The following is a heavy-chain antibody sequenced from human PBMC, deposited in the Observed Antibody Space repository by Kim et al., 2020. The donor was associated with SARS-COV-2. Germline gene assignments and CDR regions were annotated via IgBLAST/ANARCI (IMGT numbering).Heavy chain of an antibody. CDR1: GGTFSSYA. Sequence: SVKVSCKASGGTFSSYAISWVRQAPGQGLEWMGGIIHIFGTANYAQKFQGRVTITADESTSTAYMELSSLRSEDTAVYYCARDPVAVAGDDRYGMDVWGQGTTVTVSS. J-gene: IGHJ6*02. V-gene: IGHV1-69*13. D-gene: IGHD6-19*01. CDR3: ARDPVAVAGDDRYGMDV. CDR2: IIHIFGTA.